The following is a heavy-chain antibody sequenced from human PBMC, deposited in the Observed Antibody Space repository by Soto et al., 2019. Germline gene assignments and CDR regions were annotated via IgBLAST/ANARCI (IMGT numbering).Heavy chain of an antibody. V-gene: IGHV4-34*01. Sequence: SETLSLTCAVYGGSFSGYYWSWIRQPPGKGLEWIGEINHSGSTNYNPSLKSRVTISVDTSKNQFSLKLSSVTAADTAVYYCARSPPLEDIVVVPALWGQGTLVTVSS. CDR3: ARSPPLEDIVVVPAL. D-gene: IGHD2-2*01. CDR1: GGSFSGYY. J-gene: IGHJ4*02. CDR2: INHSGST.